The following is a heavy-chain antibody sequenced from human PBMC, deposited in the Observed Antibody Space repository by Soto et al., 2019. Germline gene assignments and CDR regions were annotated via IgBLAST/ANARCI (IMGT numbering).Heavy chain of an antibody. J-gene: IGHJ5*02. CDR2: IKQDGSEK. D-gene: IGHD6-6*01. V-gene: IGHV3-7*01. CDR3: ARFLKGIAARPEDNWFDP. Sequence: GGSLRLSCAASGFTFSSYWMSWVRQAPGKGLEWVANIKQDGSEKYYVDSVKGRFTISRDNAKNSLYLQMNSLRAEDTAVYYCARFLKGIAARPEDNWFDPWGQGTLVTVSS. CDR1: GFTFSSYW.